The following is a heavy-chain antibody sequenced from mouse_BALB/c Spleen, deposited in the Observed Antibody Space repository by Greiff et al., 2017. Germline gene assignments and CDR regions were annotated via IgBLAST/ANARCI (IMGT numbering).Heavy chain of an antibody. V-gene: IGHV14-4*02. CDR2: IDPENGDT. CDR1: GFNIKDYY. Sequence: VQLQQSGAELVRSGASVKLSCTASGFNIKDYYMPWVKQRPEQGLEWIGWIDPENGDTEYAPKFQGKATMTADTSSNTAYLQLSSLTSEDTAVYYCKRGDRYDRSSWYFDVRGAGTTVTGS. J-gene: IGHJ1*01. CDR3: KRGDRYDRSSWYFDV. D-gene: IGHD2-14*01.